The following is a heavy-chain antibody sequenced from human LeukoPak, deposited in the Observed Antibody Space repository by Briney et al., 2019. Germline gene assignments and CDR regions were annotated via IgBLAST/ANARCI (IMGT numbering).Heavy chain of an antibody. CDR1: GFTFNSYW. D-gene: IGHD2-15*01. Sequence: PGGSLRLSCAASGFTFNSYWMHWVRQAPGKGLVGVSRINSDGSSTNYADSVKGPFTISRHNAKNTLYLQMNSLRAEDTAVYYCARSVAVVTATFGYWGQGTLVTVSS. V-gene: IGHV3-74*01. J-gene: IGHJ4*02. CDR2: INSDGSST. CDR3: ARSVAVVTATFGY.